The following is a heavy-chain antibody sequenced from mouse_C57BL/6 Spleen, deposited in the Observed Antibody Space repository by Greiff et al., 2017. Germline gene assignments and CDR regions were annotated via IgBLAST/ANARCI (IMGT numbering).Heavy chain of an antibody. Sequence: EVTLVESGGGLVKPGGSLKLSCAASGFTFSDYGMHWVRQAPEKGLEWVAYISSGSSTIYYADTVKGRFTISRDNAKNTLFLQMTSLRSEDTAMYYCARTYYDGSMDYWGQGTSVTVSS. J-gene: IGHJ4*01. CDR2: ISSGSSTI. D-gene: IGHD1-1*01. CDR3: ARTYYDGSMDY. V-gene: IGHV5-17*01. CDR1: GFTFSDYG.